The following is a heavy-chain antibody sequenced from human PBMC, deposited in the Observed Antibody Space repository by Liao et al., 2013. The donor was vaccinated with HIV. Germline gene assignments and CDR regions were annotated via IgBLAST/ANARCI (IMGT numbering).Heavy chain of an antibody. CDR2: IYTSGST. V-gene: IGHV4-61*02. CDR3: ARDRRVTGGRYFDY. D-gene: IGHD5-18*01. J-gene: IGHJ4*02. CDR1: GGSISSSSYY. Sequence: QLQLQESGPGLVKPSETLSLTCTVSGGSISSSSYYWGWIRQPAGKGLEWIGRIYTSGSTNYNPSLKSRVTMSVDTSKNHFSLKLSSVTAADTAVYFCARDRRVTGGRYFDYWGQGTLVTVSS.